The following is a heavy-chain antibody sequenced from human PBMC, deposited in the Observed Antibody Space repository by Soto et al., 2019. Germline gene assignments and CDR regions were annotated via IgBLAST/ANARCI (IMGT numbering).Heavy chain of an antibody. CDR1: GFTFDDYA. CDR2: ISWNSGSI. CDR3: AKDSAATGGNYYYGMDV. Sequence: GGSLRLSCAASGFTFDDYAMHWVRQAPGKGLEWVSGISWNSGSIGYADSVKGRFTISRDNAKNSLYLQMNSLRAEDTALYYCAKDSAATGGNYYYGMDVWGQGTTVTVS. J-gene: IGHJ6*02. V-gene: IGHV3-9*01. D-gene: IGHD7-27*01.